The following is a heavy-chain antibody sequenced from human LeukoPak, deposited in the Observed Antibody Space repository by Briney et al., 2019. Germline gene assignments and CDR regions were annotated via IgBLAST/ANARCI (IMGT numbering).Heavy chain of an antibody. CDR3: ARVGYCGGDCYPFDY. J-gene: IGHJ4*02. CDR1: GDSISSGSYY. Sequence: SETLSLTCTVSGDSISSGSYYWSWIRQPAGKGLEWIGRIYTSGSTNYNPSLKSRITISVDTSKNQFSLKLSSVTAADTAVYYCARVGYCGGDCYPFDYWGQGTLTTISS. CDR2: IYTSGST. D-gene: IGHD2-21*02. V-gene: IGHV4-61*02.